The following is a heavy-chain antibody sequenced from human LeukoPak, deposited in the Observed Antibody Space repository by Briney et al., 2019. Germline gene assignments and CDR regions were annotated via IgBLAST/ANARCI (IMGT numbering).Heavy chain of an antibody. CDR1: GGSFSDYY. CDR3: ARMRGGGIGYHYYMDV. V-gene: IGHV4-34*01. Sequence: SETLSLTCAVFGGSFSDYYWSWIRQPPGKGLEWIGETNPSGSTNCNPSLKSRVTISIDTSTKQFSLRLSSVTAADTAVYYCARMRGGGIGYHYYMDVWGKGTTVIVSS. J-gene: IGHJ6*03. D-gene: IGHD2-15*01. CDR2: TNPSGST.